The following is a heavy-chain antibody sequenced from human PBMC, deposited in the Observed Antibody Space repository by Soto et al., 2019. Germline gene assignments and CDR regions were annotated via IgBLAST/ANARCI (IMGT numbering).Heavy chain of an antibody. CDR3: AKGASGYYYYDMDV. V-gene: IGHV3-23*01. CDR1: GFTFSSYA. CDR2: ISGSGGST. Sequence: HPGGSLRLSCAASGFTFSSYAMSWVRQAPGKGLEWVSAISGSGGSTYYADSVKGRFTISRDNSKNTLYLQMNSLRAEDTAVYYCAKGASGYYYYDMDVWGQGTTVTVSS. D-gene: IGHD3-10*01. J-gene: IGHJ6*02.